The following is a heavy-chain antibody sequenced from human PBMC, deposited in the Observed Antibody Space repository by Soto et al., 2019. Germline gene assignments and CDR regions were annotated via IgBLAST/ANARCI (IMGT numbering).Heavy chain of an antibody. J-gene: IGHJ5*02. CDR2: ISYDGSNK. CDR3: AKGGGRYSWFDH. D-gene: IGHD1-26*01. CDR1: GFTFSSYG. V-gene: IGHV3-30*18. Sequence: GGSLRLSCAASGFTFSSYGMHWVRQAPGKGLEWVAVISYDGSNKYYADSVKGRFTISRDNSKNTLYLQMNSLRAEDTAVYYCAKGGGRYSWFDHWGQGTLVTVSS.